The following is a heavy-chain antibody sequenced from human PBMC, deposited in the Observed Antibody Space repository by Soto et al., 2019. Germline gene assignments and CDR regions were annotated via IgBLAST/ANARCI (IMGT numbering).Heavy chain of an antibody. D-gene: IGHD3-3*02. J-gene: IGHJ3*01. V-gene: IGHV3-30*14. CDR2: MTYDGATE. CDR3: ARVRLSIAVNDALDV. CDR1: GFTFSDYV. Sequence: QVRLVESGGGVVQPGTSLRLSCAASGFTFSDYVIHWVRQVAGKGLEWVASMTYDGATEYYADSVKGRFTMSRDNSKRALSLQMYSLRPDDTAVYYCARVRLSIAVNDALDVWGQGTTVTVSS.